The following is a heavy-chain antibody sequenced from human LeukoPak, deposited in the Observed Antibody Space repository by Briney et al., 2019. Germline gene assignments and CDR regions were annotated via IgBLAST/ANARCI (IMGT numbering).Heavy chain of an antibody. V-gene: IGHV4-59*01. CDR2: IYYSGST. D-gene: IGHD3-22*01. CDR3: ARAPYYYDSSGYMDV. J-gene: IGHJ6*04. CDR1: GGSFSGYY. Sequence: SETLSLTCAVYGGSFSGYYWSWIRQPPGKGLEWIGYIYYSGSTNYNPSLKSRVTISVDTSKNQFSLKLSSVTAADTAVYYCARAPYYYDSSGYMDVWGKGTTVTVSS.